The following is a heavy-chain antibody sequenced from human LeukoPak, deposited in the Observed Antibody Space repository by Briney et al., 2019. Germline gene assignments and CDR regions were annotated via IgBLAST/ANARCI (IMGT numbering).Heavy chain of an antibody. CDR2: INHSGST. CDR3: ARGGGGWYVDY. J-gene: IGHJ4*02. CDR1: GGSFSGYY. V-gene: IGHV4-34*01. Sequence: PSETLSLTCAVYGGSFSGYYWSWIRQPPGKGLEWIGEINHSGSTNYNPSLKSRVTISVDTSKNQFSLKLSSVTAADTAVYYCARGGGGWYVDYWGQGTLVTVSS. D-gene: IGHD6-19*01.